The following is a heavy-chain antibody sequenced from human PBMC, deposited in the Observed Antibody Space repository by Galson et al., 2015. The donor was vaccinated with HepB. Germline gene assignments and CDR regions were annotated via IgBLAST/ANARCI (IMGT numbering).Heavy chain of an antibody. CDR3: ASRHCCFRSGTWYNVSDF. Sequence: QSGAEVKKPGESLRISCKASGYSFTAFWIAWVRQIPGKGLEWMGRIDPSDSYTEYSPSFQGHVTISADRSITTAYLQWSSLKPSDTAMYYCASRHCCFRSGTWYNVSDFWGQGTLVTVSS. CDR1: GYSFTAFW. D-gene: IGHD3-10*01. V-gene: IGHV5-10-1*01. J-gene: IGHJ4*02. CDR2: IDPSDSYT.